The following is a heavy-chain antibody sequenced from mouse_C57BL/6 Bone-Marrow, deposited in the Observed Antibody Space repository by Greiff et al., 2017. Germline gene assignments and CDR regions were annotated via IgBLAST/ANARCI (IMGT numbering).Heavy chain of an antibody. Sequence: QVQLQQPGAELVKPGASVKLSCKASGYTFTSYWMHWVKQRPGQGLEWIGMIYPNSGSTNYNEKFKSKATLTVDKSSSTAYMQLSSLTSEDSAVYYCAIRGCYGGSFPFAYWGQGTLVTVSA. CDR1: GYTFTSYW. V-gene: IGHV1-64*01. CDR3: AIRGCYGGSFPFAY. J-gene: IGHJ3*01. CDR2: IYPNSGST. D-gene: IGHD1-1*01.